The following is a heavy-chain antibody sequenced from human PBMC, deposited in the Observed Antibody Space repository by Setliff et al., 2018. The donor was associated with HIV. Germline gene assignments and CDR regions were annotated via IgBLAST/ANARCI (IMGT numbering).Heavy chain of an antibody. CDR2: IYTSGST. D-gene: IGHD7-27*01. Sequence: SETLSLTCNASGGSISGYFWTWIRQPAGKGLEWIGRIYTSGSTNYNPSLKSRLSMSIDTAKNHFSLRLTSVTAADTAVYYCARDLPELTGRSFDPWGQGIQVTVSS. V-gene: IGHV4-4*07. CDR1: GGSISGYF. J-gene: IGHJ5*02. CDR3: ARDLPELTGRSFDP.